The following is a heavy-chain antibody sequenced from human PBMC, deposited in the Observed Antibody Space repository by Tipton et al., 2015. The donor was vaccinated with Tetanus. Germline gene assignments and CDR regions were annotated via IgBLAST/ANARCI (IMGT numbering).Heavy chain of an antibody. Sequence: TLSLTCAVYGGSFSGYYWSWIRQPPGKGLEWIGEITHIGSTNYNPSLKSRVTISVDTSKNQFSLKLSSVTAADTAVYYCARGLGAFDIWGQGTMVTVSS. CDR3: ARGLGAFDI. D-gene: IGHD3-10*01. V-gene: IGHV4-34*01. CDR2: ITHIGST. J-gene: IGHJ3*02. CDR1: GGSFSGYY.